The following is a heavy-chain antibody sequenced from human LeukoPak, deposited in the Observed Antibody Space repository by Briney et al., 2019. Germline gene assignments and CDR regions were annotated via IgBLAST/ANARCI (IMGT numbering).Heavy chain of an antibody. V-gene: IGHV1-2*06. J-gene: IGHJ5*02. D-gene: IGHD2-2*02. CDR2: INPNSGDT. CDR3: ARVGPYCSSTSCYRWFDP. CDR1: GYTFTGYY. Sequence: ASVKVSCKTSGYTFTGYYVHWVRQAPGQGLEWMGRINPNSGDTNYAQKFQGRVTMTRDTSISTAYMELSRLRSDDTAVYYCARVGPYCSSTSCYRWFDPWGQGTLVTVSS.